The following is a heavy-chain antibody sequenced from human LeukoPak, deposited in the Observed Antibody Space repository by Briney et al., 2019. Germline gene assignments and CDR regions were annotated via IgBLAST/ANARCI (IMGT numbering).Heavy chain of an antibody. CDR1: GGSISSSTYY. D-gene: IGHD2-21*01. J-gene: IGHJ4*02. CDR3: ARDLAGHFGGFYFDY. CDR2: IYSSGST. V-gene: IGHV4-39*07. Sequence: PSETLSLTCTVSGGSISSSTYYWGWVRQPPGKGLELIATIYSSGSTYYNPSRKSRVTISVDTSKNQFSLKLNSVPAADTAVYYCARDLAGHFGGFYFDYWGQGTLVTVSS.